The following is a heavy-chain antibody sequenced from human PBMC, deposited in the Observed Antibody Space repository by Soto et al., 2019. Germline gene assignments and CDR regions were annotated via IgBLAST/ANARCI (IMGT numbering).Heavy chain of an antibody. V-gene: IGHV1-46*01. CDR3: ARPPYPGCINAVCYPLDY. CDR1: GYTFTSYY. D-gene: IGHD2-8*01. CDR2: INPSGGST. Sequence: QVQLVQSGAEVKKPGASVKISCKASGYTFTSYYMHWVRQAPGQGLEWMGIINPSGGSTNYAQKRQGRDGMTRDTSTSTVYMELNILRSEDTAVYYCARPPYPGCINAVCYPLDYWGQGTLVTVSS. J-gene: IGHJ4*02.